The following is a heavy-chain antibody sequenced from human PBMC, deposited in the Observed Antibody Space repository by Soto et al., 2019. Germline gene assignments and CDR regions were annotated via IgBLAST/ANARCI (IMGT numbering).Heavy chain of an antibody. CDR3: AREAGSGWYTSYFDY. V-gene: IGHV1-69*08. CDR1: GGTFSSYT. D-gene: IGHD6-19*01. J-gene: IGHJ4*02. Sequence: QVQLVQSGAEVKKPGSSVKVSCKASGGTFSSYTISWVRQAPGQGLEWMGRIIPSLGIANYAQKFQGRVTSTADKSTSKANKELSSLRSEETAVYYCAREAGSGWYTSYFDYWGQGTLVTVSS. CDR2: IIPSLGIA.